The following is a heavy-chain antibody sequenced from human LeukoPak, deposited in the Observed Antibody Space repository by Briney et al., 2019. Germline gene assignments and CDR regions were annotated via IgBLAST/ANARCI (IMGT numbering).Heavy chain of an antibody. D-gene: IGHD3-9*01. V-gene: IGHV3-7*01. J-gene: IGHJ6*02. CDR3: TRDLMDYDVSTGLHHYYMDV. CDR1: GFTFTNYW. Sequence: GGSLRLSCAASGFTFTNYWMSWVRQAPGKGLEWVANIKQDGSEKYYVDSVRGRFTISRDNAKNTLYLQMNTLRVEDTAVYYCTRDLMDYDVSTGLHHYYMDVWGQGTTVTVSS. CDR2: IKQDGSEK.